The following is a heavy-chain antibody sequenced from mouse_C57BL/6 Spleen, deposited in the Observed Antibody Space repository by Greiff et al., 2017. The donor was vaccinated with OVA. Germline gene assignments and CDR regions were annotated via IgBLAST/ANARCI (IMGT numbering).Heavy chain of an antibody. Sequence: EVQLQQSGTVLARPGASVKMSCKTSGYTFTSSWMHWVKQRPGQGLEWIWAIYPGNSDPSYNEQFKGKANLTAITSASAAYMELSSLTDEDSAVYCCTRSPFITTVVGDAMDYWGPGTSVTVSS. CDR3: TRSPFITTVVGDAMDY. CDR1: GYTFTSSW. CDR2: IYPGNSDP. V-gene: IGHV1-5*01. D-gene: IGHD1-1*01. J-gene: IGHJ4*01.